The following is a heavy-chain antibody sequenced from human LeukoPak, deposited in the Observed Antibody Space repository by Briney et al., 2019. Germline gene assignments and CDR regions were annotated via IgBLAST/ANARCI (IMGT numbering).Heavy chain of an antibody. J-gene: IGHJ6*02. V-gene: IGHV1-46*01. CDR3: ARGLTSIQLWLRYHYGMDV. D-gene: IGHD5-18*01. CDR2: INPSGGST. CDR1: GYTFTSYY. Sequence: GSVKVSCKASGYTFTSYYMHWVRQAPGRGLEWMGIINPSGGSTSYAQKFQGRVTMTRDTSTSTVYMELSSLRSEDTAVYYCARGLTSIQLWLRYHYGMDVWGQGTTVTVSS.